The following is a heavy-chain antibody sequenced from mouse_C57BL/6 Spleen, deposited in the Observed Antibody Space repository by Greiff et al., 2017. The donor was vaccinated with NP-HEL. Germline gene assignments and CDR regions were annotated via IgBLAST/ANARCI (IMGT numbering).Heavy chain of an antibody. CDR2: IWSGGST. CDR1: GFSLTSYG. D-gene: IGHD1-1*01. Sequence: QVQLQQSGPGLVQPSQRLSITCTVSGFSLTSYGVHWVRQSPGKGLEWLGVIWSGGSTDYNAAFISRLSISKDNSKSQVFFKMNSLQADDTAIYYCARQGYYYGSRRGYFDVWGTGTTVTVSS. CDR3: ARQGYYYGSRRGYFDV. J-gene: IGHJ1*03. V-gene: IGHV2-2*01.